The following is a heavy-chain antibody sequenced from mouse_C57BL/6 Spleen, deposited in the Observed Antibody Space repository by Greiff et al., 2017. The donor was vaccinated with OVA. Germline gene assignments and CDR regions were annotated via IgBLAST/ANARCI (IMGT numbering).Heavy chain of an antibody. CDR2: IHPKSGST. CDR3: ARDYGSSRYFDV. V-gene: IGHV1-64*01. CDR1: GYTFTSYW. J-gene: IGHJ1*03. D-gene: IGHD1-1*01. Sequence: QVQLQQPGAELVKPGASVKLSCKASGYTFTSYWMHWVKQRPGQGLEWIGMIHPKSGSTNYNEKFKSKATLTVDKSSSTAYMQLSSLTSEDSAVYYCARDYGSSRYFDVWGTGTTVTVSS.